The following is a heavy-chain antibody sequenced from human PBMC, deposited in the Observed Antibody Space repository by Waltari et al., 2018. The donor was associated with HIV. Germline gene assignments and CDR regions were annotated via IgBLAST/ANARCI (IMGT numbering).Heavy chain of an antibody. CDR1: GSTFTGSQ. Sequence: VQLVQSGAEVKQPGAQVKVPCTASGSTFTGSQLHWPRHAPGQGLEWMGWINPNSGGTNYAQKFQGRVTMTRDTSISTAYMGLSRLRSDDTAVYYCARGPPYYYGLGSPGGGWFDPWGQGTLVTVSS. CDR2: INPNSGGT. D-gene: IGHD3-10*01. CDR3: ARGPPYYYGLGSPGGGWFDP. V-gene: IGHV1-2*02. J-gene: IGHJ5*02.